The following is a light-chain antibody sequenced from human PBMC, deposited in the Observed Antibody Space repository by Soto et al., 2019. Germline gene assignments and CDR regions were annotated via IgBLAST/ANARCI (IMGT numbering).Light chain of an antibody. CDR1: QDINSY. CDR2: TAS. V-gene: IGKV1-9*01. J-gene: IGKJ4*01. CDR3: QHRHSYPVT. Sequence: DIQLTQSPSFLSASVGDRVTITCRASQDINSYLAWYQQKAGKAPKLLIHTASTLQSGVPSTFSGSGSGTEFTLTISSLQPEDVATYYCQHRHSYPVTFGGGTKVEIK.